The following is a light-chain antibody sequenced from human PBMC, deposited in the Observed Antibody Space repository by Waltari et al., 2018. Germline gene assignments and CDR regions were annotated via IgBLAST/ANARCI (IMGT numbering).Light chain of an antibody. CDR2: YDR. Sequence: SYVLTQPPSVSVAPGETARISCGGDNIARKRVHWYQQKPGQAPMMVIYYDRDRPSGIPERFSGSNFGDTATLTISRVEVGDEADYHCQVWDNSVVVFGGGTKLTVL. V-gene: IGLV3-21*04. CDR1: NIARKR. CDR3: QVWDNSVVV. J-gene: IGLJ2*01.